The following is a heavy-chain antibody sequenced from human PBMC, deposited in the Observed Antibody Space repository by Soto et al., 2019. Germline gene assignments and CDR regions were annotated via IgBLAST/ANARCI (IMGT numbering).Heavy chain of an antibody. CDR1: GFTFTSSA. V-gene: IGHV1-58*02. Sequence: ASVKVSCKASGFTFTSSAMQWVRQARGQRLEWIGWIVVGSGNTNYAQKFQERVTITRDMSTSTAYMELSSLRSEDTAVYYCAAGPLGYCSGGSCWDVAFDIWGQGTMVTVSS. D-gene: IGHD2-15*01. J-gene: IGHJ3*02. CDR3: AAGPLGYCSGGSCWDVAFDI. CDR2: IVVGSGNT.